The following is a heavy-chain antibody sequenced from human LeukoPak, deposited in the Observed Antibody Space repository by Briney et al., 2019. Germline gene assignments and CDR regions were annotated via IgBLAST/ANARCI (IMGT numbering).Heavy chain of an antibody. CDR1: GFTFSDHY. D-gene: IGHD6-19*01. CDR3: ARDQGIAVAGPSGGY. J-gene: IGHJ4*02. V-gene: IGHV3-11*01. CDR2: ISSSGSTI. Sequence: RSGGSLRLSCAASGFTFSDHYMSWIRQAPGKGLEWVSYISSSGSTIYYADSVKGRFTISRDNAKNSLYLQMNSLRAEDTAVYYCARDQGIAVAGPSGGYWGQGTLVTVSS.